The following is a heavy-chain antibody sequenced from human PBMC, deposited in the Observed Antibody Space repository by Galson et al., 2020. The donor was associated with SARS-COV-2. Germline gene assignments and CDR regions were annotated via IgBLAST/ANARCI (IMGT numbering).Heavy chain of an antibody. CDR1: GFTFSSYW. CDR2: INSDGSST. J-gene: IGHJ3*02. CDR3: ARGGYGDYYDDAFDI. D-gene: IGHD4-17*01. Sequence: GGSLRLSCAASGFTFSSYWMHWVRQAPGKGLVWVSRINSDGSSTSYADSVKGRFTISRDNAKNTLYLQMNSLRAEDTAVYYCARGGYGDYYDDAFDIWGQGTMVTVSS. V-gene: IGHV3-74*01.